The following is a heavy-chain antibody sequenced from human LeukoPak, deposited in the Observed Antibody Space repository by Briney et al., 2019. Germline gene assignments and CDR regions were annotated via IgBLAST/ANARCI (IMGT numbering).Heavy chain of an antibody. CDR3: ARESNYNTAGIDY. V-gene: IGHV4-39*07. D-gene: IGHD4-11*01. J-gene: IGHJ4*02. CDR1: GGSISSSSYY. Sequence: SETLSLTCTVSGGSISSSSYYWGWIRQPPGKGLEWIGSIYYSGSTYYNPSLKSRVTISVDTSKNQFSLKLSSVTAADTAVYYCARESNYNTAGIDYWGQGTLVTVSS. CDR2: IYYSGST.